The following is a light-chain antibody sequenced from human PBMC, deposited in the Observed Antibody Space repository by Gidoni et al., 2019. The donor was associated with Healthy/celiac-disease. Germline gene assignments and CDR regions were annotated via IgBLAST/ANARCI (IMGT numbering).Light chain of an antibody. CDR1: QSISSY. CDR3: QQSYSTPRT. CDR2: AAS. V-gene: IGKV1-39*01. Sequence: DIQMTQSPSSLSASVGDRVTITCRASQSISSYLNWYQQKPGKAPKLLIYAASSVQSGVPSRFSGSGSGTDFTLTISSLQPEDFATYYCQQSYSTPRTFGHGTKLEIK. J-gene: IGKJ2*02.